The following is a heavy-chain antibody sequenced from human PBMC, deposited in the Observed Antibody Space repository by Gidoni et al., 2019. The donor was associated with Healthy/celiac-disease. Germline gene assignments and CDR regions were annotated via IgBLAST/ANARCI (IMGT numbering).Heavy chain of an antibody. D-gene: IGHD6-19*01. Sequence: EVQLVQSGADVKKPGESLRISCKGSGYSFTIYGISWVRQMPGKGLEWMGRIDPSDSYTNYSPSFQGHVTISADKSISTAYLQWSSLKASDTAMYYCARRMKLQWLVPQDAFDIWGQGTMVTVSS. V-gene: IGHV5-10-1*03. CDR3: ARRMKLQWLVPQDAFDI. CDR2: IDPSDSYT. CDR1: GYSFTIYG. J-gene: IGHJ3*02.